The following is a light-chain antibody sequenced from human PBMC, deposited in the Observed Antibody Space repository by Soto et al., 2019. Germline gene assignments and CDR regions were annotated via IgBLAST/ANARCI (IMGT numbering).Light chain of an antibody. V-gene: IGKV1-27*01. CDR1: QGISNY. CDR3: QKYNSAPLT. CDR2: AAS. Sequence: DIQTTQSPSSLSASVGDRVTLTCRASQGISNYLAWYQQKPGKVPKLLIYAASTLQSGVPSRFSGSGSATDFTLTISRLQPEDVATYYCQKYNSAPLTFGGGTKVEIK. J-gene: IGKJ4*01.